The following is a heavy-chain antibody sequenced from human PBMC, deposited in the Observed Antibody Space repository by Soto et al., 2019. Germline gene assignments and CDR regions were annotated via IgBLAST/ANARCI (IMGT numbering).Heavy chain of an antibody. CDR2: FDPEDGET. CDR3: ATGFVITMVRGARVDWFDP. J-gene: IGHJ5*02. V-gene: IGHV1-24*01. D-gene: IGHD3-10*01. Sequence: ASVKVSCKVSGYTLTELSMHWVRQAPGKGLEWMGGFDPEDGETIYAQKFQGRVTMTEDTSTDTAYMELSSLRSEDTAVYYCATGFVITMVRGARVDWFDPWGQGTLVTVSS. CDR1: GYTLTELS.